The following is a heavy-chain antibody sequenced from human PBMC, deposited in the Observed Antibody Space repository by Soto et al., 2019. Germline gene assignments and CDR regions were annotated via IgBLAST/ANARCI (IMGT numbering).Heavy chain of an antibody. V-gene: IGHV3-30-3*01. D-gene: IGHD5-18*01. Sequence: GASLRLSCAASGFTFSSYAMHWVRQAPGKGLEWVAVISYDGSNKYYADSVKGRFTISRDNSKNTLYLQMNSLRAEDTAVYYCARAPGLPPFPFDYWGQGTLVTVSS. CDR3: ARAPGLPPFPFDY. CDR2: ISYDGSNK. CDR1: GFTFSSYA. J-gene: IGHJ4*02.